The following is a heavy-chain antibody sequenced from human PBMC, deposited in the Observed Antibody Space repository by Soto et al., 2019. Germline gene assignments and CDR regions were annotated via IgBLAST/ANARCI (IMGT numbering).Heavy chain of an antibody. CDR3: ARDGTPTEITMIVVVTPGPAFDI. J-gene: IGHJ3*02. D-gene: IGHD3-22*01. V-gene: IGHV3-30-3*01. CDR2: ISYDGSNK. Sequence: GGSLRLSCAASGFTFSSYAMHWVRQAPGKGLEWVAVISYDGSNKYYADSVKGRFTISRDNSKNTLYLQMNSLRAEDTAVYYCARDGTPTEITMIVVVTPGPAFDIWGQGTMVTVSS. CDR1: GFTFSSYA.